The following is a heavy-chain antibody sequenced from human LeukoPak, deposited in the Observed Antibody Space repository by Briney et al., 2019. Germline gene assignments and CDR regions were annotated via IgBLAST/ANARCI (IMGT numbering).Heavy chain of an antibody. V-gene: IGHV3-74*01. Sequence: GGSLRLSCAASGFTFSSYWMHWVRQAPGKGLVWVSRINSDGSSTNYADSVKGRFTISRDNAKNSLYLQMNSLRAEDTAVYYCATSRTAMGTRFDYWGQGTLVTVSS. CDR2: INSDGSST. CDR3: ATSRTAMGTRFDY. J-gene: IGHJ4*02. CDR1: GFTFSSYW. D-gene: IGHD5-18*01.